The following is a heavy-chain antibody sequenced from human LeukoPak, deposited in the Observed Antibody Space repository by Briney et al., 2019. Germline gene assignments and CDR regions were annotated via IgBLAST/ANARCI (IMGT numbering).Heavy chain of an antibody. CDR3: AREGWDLNALDI. V-gene: IGHV3-21*01. Sequence: AGGSLRLSCADSGVTFSSDWMSWVRQAPGKGLEWVSSISSSSSYIYYADSVKGRFTISRDNSKNSLYLQMDSLRAEDSAIYYCAREGWDLNALDIWGQGTMVTVSP. J-gene: IGHJ3*02. CDR2: ISSSSSYI. CDR1: GVTFSSDW. D-gene: IGHD1-26*01.